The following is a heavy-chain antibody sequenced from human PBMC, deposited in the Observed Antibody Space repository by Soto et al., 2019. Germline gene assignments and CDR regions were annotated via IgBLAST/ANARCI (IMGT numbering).Heavy chain of an antibody. CDR1: GGSISSYY. CDR3: ARHGAYDSVWGKSDGSDY. J-gene: IGHJ4*02. D-gene: IGHD3-16*01. CDR2: IYTSGST. Sequence: SQTLSLTCTVYGGSISSYYGSWIRQPAGKGLEWMGRIYTSGSTNYNPSLKSRVTMSVDTSKNQFSLHLSSVTAADTDVYYCARHGAYDSVWGKSDGSDYWGQGTLVTVSS. V-gene: IGHV4-4*07.